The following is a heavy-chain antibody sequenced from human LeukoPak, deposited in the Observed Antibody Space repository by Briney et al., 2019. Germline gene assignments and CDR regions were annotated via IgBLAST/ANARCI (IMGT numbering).Heavy chain of an antibody. V-gene: IGHV3-48*03. J-gene: IGHJ4*02. CDR2: ISSSGSTI. CDR1: GFTFSSYE. Sequence: GGPLRLSCAASGFTFSSYEMNWVRQAPGKGLEWVSYISSSGSTIYYADSVKGRFTISRDNARNSLYLQMNSLRAEDTAVYYCAREGSYYAFDYWGQGTLVTVSS. CDR3: AREGSYYAFDY. D-gene: IGHD1-26*01.